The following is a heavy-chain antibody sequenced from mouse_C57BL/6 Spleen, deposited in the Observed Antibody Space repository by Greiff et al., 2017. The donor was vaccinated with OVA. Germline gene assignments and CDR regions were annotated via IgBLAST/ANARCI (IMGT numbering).Heavy chain of an antibody. Sequence: EVQLQQSGPELVKPGASVKISCKASGYTFTDYYMNWVKQSHGKSLEWIGDINPNNGGTSYNQKFKGKATLTVDKSSSTAYMELRSLTSEDSAVYYCASLTAWFAYWGQGTLVTVSA. CDR1: GYTFTDYY. V-gene: IGHV1-26*01. CDR2: INPNNGGT. J-gene: IGHJ3*01. CDR3: ASLTAWFAY. D-gene: IGHD3-2*01.